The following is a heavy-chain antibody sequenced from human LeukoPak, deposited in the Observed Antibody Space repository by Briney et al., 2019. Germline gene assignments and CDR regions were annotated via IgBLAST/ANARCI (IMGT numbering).Heavy chain of an antibody. CDR1: GYIFTNYW. V-gene: IGHV5-51*01. J-gene: IGHJ5*02. CDR2: IYPGDSDT. Sequence: GESLKISCKGSGYIFTNYWIGWVRQMPGKGLEWMGIIYPGDSDTTYSPSFQGQVTISADKSISTAYLQWSSLKASDTAIYYCARRYCSGGSCYRNWFDPWGQGTLVTVSS. D-gene: IGHD2-15*01. CDR3: ARRYCSGGSCYRNWFDP.